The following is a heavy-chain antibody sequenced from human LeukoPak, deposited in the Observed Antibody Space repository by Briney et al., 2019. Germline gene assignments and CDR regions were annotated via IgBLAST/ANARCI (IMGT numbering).Heavy chain of an antibody. CDR2: IHNSGST. D-gene: IGHD5-18*01. Sequence: SETLSLTCTVSGASISTGSSYWSWIRQPAGEGLEWIGRIHNSGSTNYNPSLNSRVTISVDTSKNQFSLKLSSVTAADTAVYYCARVRDTAMLDYWGQGTLVTVSS. J-gene: IGHJ4*02. CDR3: ARVRDTAMLDY. CDR1: GASISTGSSY. V-gene: IGHV4-61*10.